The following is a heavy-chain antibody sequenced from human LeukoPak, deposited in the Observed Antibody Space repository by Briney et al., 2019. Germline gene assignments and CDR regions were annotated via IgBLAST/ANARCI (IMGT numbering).Heavy chain of an antibody. Sequence: SETLSLTCTVSGGSISSGGYYWSWIRQHPGKGLEWIGYIYYSGSTYYNPSLKSRVTISVDTSKNQFSLKLSSVTAADTAVYYCARGLVVRRDSNWFDPRGQGTLVTVSS. CDR2: IYYSGST. V-gene: IGHV4-31*03. CDR3: ARGLVVRRDSNWFDP. J-gene: IGHJ5*02. CDR1: GGSISSGGYY. D-gene: IGHD2-15*01.